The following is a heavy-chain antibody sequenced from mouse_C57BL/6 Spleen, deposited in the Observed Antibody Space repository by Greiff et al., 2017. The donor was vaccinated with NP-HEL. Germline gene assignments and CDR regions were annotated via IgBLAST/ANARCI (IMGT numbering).Heavy chain of an antibody. CDR3: ARRDYGYEFAY. CDR1: GFTFSDYG. J-gene: IGHJ3*01. CDR2: ISSGSSTI. V-gene: IGHV5-17*01. D-gene: IGHD2-2*01. Sequence: DVKLVESGGGLVKPGGSLKLSCAASGFTFSDYGMHWVRQAPEKGLEWVAYISSGSSTIYYADTVKGRFTISRDNAKNTLFLQMTSLRSEDTAMYYCARRDYGYEFAYWGQGTLVTVSA.